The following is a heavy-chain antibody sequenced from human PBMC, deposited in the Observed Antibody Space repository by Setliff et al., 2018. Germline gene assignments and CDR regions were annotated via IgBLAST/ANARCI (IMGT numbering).Heavy chain of an antibody. V-gene: IGHV3-30*02. CDR3: VRDSSADYYDNDYFKY. CDR2: IRHDESDI. Sequence: GGSLRLSCEASGFTFSGYSMNWVRQAPGKGLEWVAFIRHDESDIYYTNSVKGRFTVSRDNSKNTLYLQMNILRPEDTALYYCVRDSSADYYDNDYFKYWGQGALVTVS. D-gene: IGHD2-21*02. J-gene: IGHJ1*01. CDR1: GFTFSGYS.